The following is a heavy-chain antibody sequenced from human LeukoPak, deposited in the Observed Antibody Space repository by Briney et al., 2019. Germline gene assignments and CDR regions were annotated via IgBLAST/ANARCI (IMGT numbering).Heavy chain of an antibody. Sequence: SQTLSLTCAISGDSVSSNRAAWNWIRQSPSRGLEWLGRTYYRSKWYNDYAVSVKSRITINPDTSKNQFSLQLNSVTPEDTAVYYCAAVYDSSGYYVDYWGQGTLVTVSS. J-gene: IGHJ4*02. CDR1: GDSVSSNRAA. CDR3: AAVYDSSGYYVDY. D-gene: IGHD3-22*01. V-gene: IGHV6-1*01. CDR2: TYYRSKWYN.